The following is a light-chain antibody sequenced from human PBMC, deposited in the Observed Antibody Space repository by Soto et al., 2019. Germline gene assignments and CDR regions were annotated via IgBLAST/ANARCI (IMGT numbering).Light chain of an antibody. CDR3: CSYAGITTYYV. CDR2: GGT. CDR1: SSDVGSYNL. J-gene: IGLJ1*01. Sequence: QSALTQPASVSGSPGQSITISCTGTSSDVGSYNLVSWYQQHPGEAPKLMIYGGTKRPSGVSNRFSGPKSGNTASLTISGLQAEDEADYYCCSYAGITTYYVFGTGTKLTVL. V-gene: IGLV2-23*01.